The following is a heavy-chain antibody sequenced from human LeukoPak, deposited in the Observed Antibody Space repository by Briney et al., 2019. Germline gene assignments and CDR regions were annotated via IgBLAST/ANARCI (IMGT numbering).Heavy chain of an antibody. V-gene: IGHV4-59*01. CDR1: GGSISSYY. CDR3: ARSSPGAFYPYCSSTSCYSWFDP. D-gene: IGHD2-2*02. J-gene: IGHJ5*02. Sequence: SETLSLTCTVSGGSISSYYWSWIRKPPGKGLEWIGYIYYSGSTNYNPSLKSRVTISVDTSKNQFSLKLSSVTAADTAVYYCARSSPGAFYPYCSSTSCYSWFDPWGQGTLVTVSS. CDR2: IYYSGST.